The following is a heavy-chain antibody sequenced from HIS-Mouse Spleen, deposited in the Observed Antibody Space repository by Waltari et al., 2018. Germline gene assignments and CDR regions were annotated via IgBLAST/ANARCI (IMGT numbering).Heavy chain of an antibody. CDR2: ISYDGSNK. CDR1: GFTFTSDG. Sequence: QVQLVESGGGVVQPGRSLRLSCAASGFTFTSDGLHWVRQAPGKGLEWVAVISYDGSNKYYADSVKGRFTISRDNSKNTLYLQMNSLRAEDTAVYYCAKDRGTRILNDANYDSSGDYWGQGTLVTVSS. CDR3: AKDRGTRILNDANYDSSGDY. D-gene: IGHD3-22*01. J-gene: IGHJ4*02. V-gene: IGHV3-30*18.